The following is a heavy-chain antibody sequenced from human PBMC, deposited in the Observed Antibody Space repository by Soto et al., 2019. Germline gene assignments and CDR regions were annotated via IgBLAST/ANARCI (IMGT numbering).Heavy chain of an antibody. CDR3: ARDKSGYDRTHYYYYYCMDV. CDR2: IYSGGST. V-gene: IGHV3-53*04. Sequence: GGSLRLSCAASGFTVSSNYMSWVRQAPGKGLEWVSVIYSGGSTYYADSVKGRFTISRHNSKNTLYLQMNSLRAEDTAVYYCARDKSGYDRTHYYYYYCMDVWGKGTTVTVSS. J-gene: IGHJ6*03. CDR1: GFTVSSNY. D-gene: IGHD5-12*01.